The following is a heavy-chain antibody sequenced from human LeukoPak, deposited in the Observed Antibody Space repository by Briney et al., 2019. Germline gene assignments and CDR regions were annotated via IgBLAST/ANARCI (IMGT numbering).Heavy chain of an antibody. CDR3: AKDYYSSSWYYFDY. D-gene: IGHD6-13*01. CDR1: GFTFTSYA. V-gene: IGHV3-23*01. Sequence: PGGSLRLSCAASGFTFTSYAMSWVRQAPGKGLECVSEISGSGDSTYYADSVKGRFTISRDNAKNSLYLQMNSLRAEDTALYYCAKDYYSSSWYYFDYWGQGTLVTVSS. J-gene: IGHJ4*02. CDR2: ISGSGDST.